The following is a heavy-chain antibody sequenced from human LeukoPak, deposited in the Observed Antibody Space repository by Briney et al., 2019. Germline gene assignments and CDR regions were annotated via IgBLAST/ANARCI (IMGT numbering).Heavy chain of an antibody. Sequence: ASVKVSCKASGYTFSGYYMQWVRQAPGQGLEWMGWINPNSGGTNYAQKFQGRITLTRDTSTSTVYMELRGLNSDDTAVYYCARGRHCSGGSCYLDYWGQGTLLTVSS. CDR2: INPNSGGT. V-gene: IGHV1-2*02. J-gene: IGHJ4*02. D-gene: IGHD2-15*01. CDR1: GYTFSGYY. CDR3: ARGRHCSGGSCYLDY.